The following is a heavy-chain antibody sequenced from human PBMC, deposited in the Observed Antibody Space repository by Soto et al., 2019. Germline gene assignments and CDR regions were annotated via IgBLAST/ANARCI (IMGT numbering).Heavy chain of an antibody. D-gene: IGHD1-26*01. CDR2: ISGSGGNA. CDR1: GFTFSSYA. J-gene: IGHJ6*02. CDR3: AKDGASGSYPPYYYFGMDV. V-gene: IGHV3-23*01. Sequence: PGGSLRLSCAASGFTFSSYAMSWVRQAPGKGLEWVSTISGSGGNAYYADSVKGRFSISRDNPKNTLHLQMNGLRADDTAVYYCAKDGASGSYPPYYYFGMDVWGQGTTVTVS.